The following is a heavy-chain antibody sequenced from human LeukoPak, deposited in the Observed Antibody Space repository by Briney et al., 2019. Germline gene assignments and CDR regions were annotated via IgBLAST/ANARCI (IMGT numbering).Heavy chain of an antibody. CDR1: GFTFSHYS. D-gene: IGHD6-19*01. J-gene: IGHJ6*03. CDR2: IRSDSKIL. V-gene: IGHV3-48*02. Sequence: LAGQSLRLSCAASGFTFSHYSMNWVRQAPGKGLEWVSYIRSDSKILHYADSVKGRFTISRDNDKKTLYLQLNSLRDEDTAVYFCARDFTVAGHQYSYYMDVWGKGTTVTVSS. CDR3: ARDFTVAGHQYSYYMDV.